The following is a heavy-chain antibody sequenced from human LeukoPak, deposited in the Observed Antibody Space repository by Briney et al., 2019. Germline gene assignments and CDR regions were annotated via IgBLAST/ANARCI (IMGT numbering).Heavy chain of an antibody. Sequence: GGSLRLSCAASGFTFSSYAMSWVRQAPGKGLEWVSAISGSGGSTYYADSVKGRFTISRDNSKNTLYLQMNSLSAEDTAVYYCAKDLNEQQLASGLFDPWGQGTLVTVSS. D-gene: IGHD6-13*01. CDR2: ISGSGGST. CDR3: AKDLNEQQLASGLFDP. CDR1: GFTFSSYA. V-gene: IGHV3-23*01. J-gene: IGHJ5*02.